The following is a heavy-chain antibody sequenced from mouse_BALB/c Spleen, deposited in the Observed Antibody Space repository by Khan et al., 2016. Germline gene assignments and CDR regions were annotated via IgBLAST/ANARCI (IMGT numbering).Heavy chain of an antibody. CDR3: ARREYGNYGVAY. Sequence: QVRLQQSGAELAKPGASVKMSCKASGYTFTSYWIHWVKQRPGQGLEWIGYINPSTGYTEYNQKFKDKATLTADKSSSTAYMQLSSLTSEDSAVYYCARREYGNYGVAYWGQGTLVTVSA. CDR1: GYTFTSYW. CDR2: INPSTGYT. D-gene: IGHD2-10*02. J-gene: IGHJ3*01. V-gene: IGHV1-7*01.